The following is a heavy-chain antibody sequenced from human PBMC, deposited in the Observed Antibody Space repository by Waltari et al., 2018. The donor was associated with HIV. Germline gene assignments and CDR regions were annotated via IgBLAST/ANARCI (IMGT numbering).Heavy chain of an antibody. Sequence: EVQLVESGGGLVQPGGSLRLSCADTGFRFRTYAVTWVRQAPGKGLQWLSSISASGDTADYADSVKGRFSISRDNSKNTLHLQMNSLRVEDTAVYYCVRHGDYAEVRGYLDHWGLGTLVTVTS. V-gene: IGHV3-23*04. CDR2: ISASGDTA. CDR3: VRHGDYAEVRGYLDH. J-gene: IGHJ4*02. D-gene: IGHD4-17*01. CDR1: GFRFRTYA.